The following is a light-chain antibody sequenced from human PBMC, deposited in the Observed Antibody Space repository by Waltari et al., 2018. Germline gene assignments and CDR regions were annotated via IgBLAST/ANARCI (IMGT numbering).Light chain of an antibody. V-gene: IGLV2-23*02. Sequence: QSALTQPASVSGSPGQSITISCTGTTSDVGSYNLVSWYQQHPGKAPKLIIYEVSQRPSVVSNRFAGSKSGNTASLTISGLQAEDEADYHCCSYAGSYTSYVVFGGGTKLTVL. J-gene: IGLJ2*01. CDR2: EVS. CDR1: TSDVGSYNL. CDR3: CSYAGSYTSYVV.